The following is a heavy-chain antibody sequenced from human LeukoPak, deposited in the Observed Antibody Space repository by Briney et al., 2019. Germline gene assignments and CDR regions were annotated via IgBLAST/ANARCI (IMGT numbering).Heavy chain of an antibody. CDR3: ARKGARGYSYGYGGYFDY. J-gene: IGHJ4*02. D-gene: IGHD5-18*01. CDR1: GGSMSSYY. CDR2: IYYSGTT. V-gene: IGHV4-59*01. Sequence: SETLSLTCTVSGGSMSSYYWSWIRQPPGKGLEWVGYIYYSGTTSYNPSLKSRVTISVDTSKNQFSLKLSSVTAADTAVYYCARKGARGYSYGYGGYFDYWGQGTLVTVSS.